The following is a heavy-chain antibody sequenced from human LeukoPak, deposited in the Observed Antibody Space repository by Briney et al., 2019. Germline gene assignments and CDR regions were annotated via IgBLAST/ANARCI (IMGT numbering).Heavy chain of an antibody. CDR1: AFTFSRYG. J-gene: IGHJ4*02. CDR2: IYDDGSQK. V-gene: IGHV3-30*12. CDR3: ARVGSTGWYGDFDL. Sequence: GGSLRLSCAASAFTFSRYGMHWVRRAPGKGLEWVAGIYDDGSQKYYGDSVKGRFTISRDNSQKTLNLHMNSLKPDDTAVYFCARVGSTGWYGDFDLWGQGAPATVYS. D-gene: IGHD6-19*01.